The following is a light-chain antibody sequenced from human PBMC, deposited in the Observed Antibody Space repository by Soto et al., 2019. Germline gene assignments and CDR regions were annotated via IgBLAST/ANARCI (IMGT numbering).Light chain of an antibody. CDR1: QDINVY. J-gene: IGKJ2*03. CDR2: SAS. CDR3: QHGYVAPYS. V-gene: IGKV1-39*01. Sequence: DIQMTQSPSSVSASLGDTVTITFRASQDINVYLNWYQQKPGEVPKLLIYSASTLHSGVPSRFTGSGSETDFTLTIRSLQPEDFATYYCQHGYVAPYSFGQGTKVDIK.